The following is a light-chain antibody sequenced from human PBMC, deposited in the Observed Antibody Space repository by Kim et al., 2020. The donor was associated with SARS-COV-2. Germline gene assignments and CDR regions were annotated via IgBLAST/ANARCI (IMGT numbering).Light chain of an antibody. CDR2: DAS. J-gene: IGKJ2*01. V-gene: IGKV3-11*01. Sequence: EIILTQSPATLSLSPGERATLSCRARRSVSTYLAWYQQRPGQAPRLLKYDASNRATGVPARFSGSGSGTDFTLTISNLEDADFAVYYWQQSSRGLTFGQGTKLEI. CDR1: RSVSTY. CDR3: QQSSRGLT.